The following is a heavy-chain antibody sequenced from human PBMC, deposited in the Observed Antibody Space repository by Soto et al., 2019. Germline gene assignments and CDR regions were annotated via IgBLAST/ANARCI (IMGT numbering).Heavy chain of an antibody. Sequence: QVQLRESGPGVVKASETLSLTCSVSGASISRYYWSWIRQSPGKGLARIGYAYYSGDTGYNPSLKCRVTMAIDTAKNQVALKLTSVTAADTAVYYCARDRSTYGGGGTGEVKENWFDPWGQGALVTVSS. CDR1: GASISRYY. CDR2: AYYSGDT. D-gene: IGHD2-8*01. V-gene: IGHV4-59*01. CDR3: ARDRSTYGGGGTGEVKENWFDP. J-gene: IGHJ5*02.